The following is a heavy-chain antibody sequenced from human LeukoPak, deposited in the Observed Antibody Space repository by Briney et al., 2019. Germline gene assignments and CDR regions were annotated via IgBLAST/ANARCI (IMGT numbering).Heavy chain of an antibody. CDR1: GGSFSGYS. Sequence: SETLSLTCAVYGGSFSGYSWTWIRQPPGKGLEWIGEINHSGSTNYNPSLKSRVTISVDTSKNQFSLKLSSVTAADTAVYYCARHSLYDFWSPKRGAFDIWGQGTMVTVSS. CDR2: INHSGST. CDR3: ARHSLYDFWSPKRGAFDI. D-gene: IGHD3-3*01. J-gene: IGHJ3*02. V-gene: IGHV4-34*01.